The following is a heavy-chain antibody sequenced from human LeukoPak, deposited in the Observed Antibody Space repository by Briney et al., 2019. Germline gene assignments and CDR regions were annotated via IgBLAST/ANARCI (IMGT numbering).Heavy chain of an antibody. V-gene: IGHV3-11*01. Sequence: GGSLRLSCSASGFTFSDYYMSWIRQAPGKGLEWVSDISNSGSTKYYADSVKGRCTISRDNAKNSLHLQVNSLRVEDTAVYYCARARGSYSFDYWGQGTLVTVSS. CDR1: GFTFSDYY. D-gene: IGHD1-26*01. J-gene: IGHJ4*02. CDR2: ISNSGSTK. CDR3: ARARGSYSFDY.